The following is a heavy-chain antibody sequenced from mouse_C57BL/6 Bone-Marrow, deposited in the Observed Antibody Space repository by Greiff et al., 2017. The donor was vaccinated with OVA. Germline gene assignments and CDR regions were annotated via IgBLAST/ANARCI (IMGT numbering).Heavy chain of an antibody. CDR3: ARELGRPYWYFDV. CDR2: INPNNGGT. Sequence: EVQLQQSGPELVKPGASVKISCKASGYTFTDYYMNWVKQSHGKSLEWIGDINPNNGGTSYNQKFKGKATLTVDKSSSTAYMELRSLTSEDSAVYYCARELGRPYWYFDVWGTGTTVTVSS. V-gene: IGHV1-26*01. J-gene: IGHJ1*03. D-gene: IGHD4-1*01. CDR1: GYTFTDYY.